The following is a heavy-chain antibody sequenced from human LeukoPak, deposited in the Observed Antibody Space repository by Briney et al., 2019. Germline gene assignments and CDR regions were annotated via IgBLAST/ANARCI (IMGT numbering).Heavy chain of an antibody. CDR1: GFTFSSYS. CDR2: ISGSGGST. CDR3: ARSHPLSPYYDFWSGGTPAAFDI. Sequence: GGSLRLSCAASGFTFSSYSMNWVRQAPGKGLEWVSAISGSGGSTYYADSVKGRFTISRDNSKNTLYLQMNSLRAEDTAVYYCARSHPLSPYYDFWSGGTPAAFDIWGQGTMVTVSS. V-gene: IGHV3-23*01. D-gene: IGHD3-3*01. J-gene: IGHJ3*02.